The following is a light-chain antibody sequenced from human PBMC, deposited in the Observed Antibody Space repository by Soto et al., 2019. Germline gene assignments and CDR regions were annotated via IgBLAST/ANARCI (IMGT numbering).Light chain of an antibody. CDR2: GAS. J-gene: IGKJ4*01. CDR3: LQYKGWLLT. CDR1: QGVSSS. Sequence: EIVMTQSPATLSVSPGERATLSCWASQGVSSSLAWYQQKPGQAPRLLIYGASTRAAGVPSRFSGSGSGTDFTLTISSLQSEDFAFYYCLQYKGWLLTFGGGTQVEIK. V-gene: IGKV3-15*01.